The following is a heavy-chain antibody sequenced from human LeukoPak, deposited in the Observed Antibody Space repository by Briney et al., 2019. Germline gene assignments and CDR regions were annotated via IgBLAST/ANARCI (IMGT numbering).Heavy chain of an antibody. D-gene: IGHD3-10*01. J-gene: IGHJ4*02. CDR1: GFTFSTYW. CDR2: IRPAGSTT. V-gene: IGHV3-74*01. Sequence: PGGSLRLSCAASGFTFSTYWMHWVRQTPGKGLVWLSRIRPAGSTTAYADSVKGRFTISRHNARNTLYLQLNSLGAEDTAIYYCTRVSSLWSFDYWGQGTLVTVSS. CDR3: TRVSSLWSFDY.